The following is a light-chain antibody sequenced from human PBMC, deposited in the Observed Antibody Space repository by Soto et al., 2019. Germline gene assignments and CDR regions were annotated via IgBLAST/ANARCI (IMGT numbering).Light chain of an antibody. CDR2: KAS. J-gene: IGKJ1*01. CDR3: QQYNSYWT. V-gene: IGKV1-5*03. CDR1: QSISSW. Sequence: DIQMTQSPSTLSASVGDRVTITCRASQSISSWLAWYQQKPGKAPKLLMYKASSLESGVPSRFSGSGSGTEFTLTSSSLQTDDFATYYCQQYNSYWTFGQGTKVEIK.